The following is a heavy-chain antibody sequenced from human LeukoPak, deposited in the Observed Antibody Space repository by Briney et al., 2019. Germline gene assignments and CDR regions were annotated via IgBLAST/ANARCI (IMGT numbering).Heavy chain of an antibody. Sequence: ASVKVSCKASGGTFSNYTINWVRQAPGQGLEWMGRIIPIFGTTNYAQKFQGRVTITTDESTSTAYMELSSLGSEDTAVYYCARGMGLYYDSSGYYGILDYWGQGTLVTVSS. CDR2: IIPIFGTT. CDR1: GGTFSNYT. D-gene: IGHD3-22*01. V-gene: IGHV1-69*05. CDR3: ARGMGLYYDSSGYYGILDY. J-gene: IGHJ4*02.